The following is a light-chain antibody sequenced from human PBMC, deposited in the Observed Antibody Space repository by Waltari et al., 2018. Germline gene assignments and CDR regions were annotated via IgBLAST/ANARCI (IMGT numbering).Light chain of an antibody. J-gene: IGKJ4*01. CDR3: QQYNKWPSLT. Sequence: EIVMTQSPATLSVSPGERATLSCRASQSVSSNLAWYQQKPGQAPRLLIYGASTRATGIPARFSGSGSGTEFTLTINSLQSEDVAVYYCQQYNKWPSLTFGGGTKVEIK. CDR2: GAS. CDR1: QSVSSN. V-gene: IGKV3-15*01.